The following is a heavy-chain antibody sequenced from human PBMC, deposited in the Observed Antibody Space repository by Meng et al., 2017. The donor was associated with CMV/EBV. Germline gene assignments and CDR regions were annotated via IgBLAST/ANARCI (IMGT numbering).Heavy chain of an antibody. V-gene: IGHV2-70D*14. Sequence: SGPTLVKPTQTLTLTCTFSGFSLTTRGMRVSWIRQPPGKALEWLARIDWDDDEFYSTSLRTRLTISKDTSKNQVVLTMTNVDPVDTATYYRTRSPDGYNPGFDSWGLGTLVTVSS. CDR3: TRSPDGYNPGFDS. CDR1: GFSLTTRGMR. D-gene: IGHD5-24*01. J-gene: IGHJ4*02. CDR2: IDWDDDE.